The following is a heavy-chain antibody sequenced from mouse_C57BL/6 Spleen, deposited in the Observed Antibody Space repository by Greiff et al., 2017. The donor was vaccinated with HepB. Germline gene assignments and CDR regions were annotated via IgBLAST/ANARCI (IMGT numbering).Heavy chain of an antibody. V-gene: IGHV14-4*01. CDR3: TTTTVVYFDY. J-gene: IGHJ2*01. CDR1: GFNIKDDY. CDR2: IDPENGDT. Sequence: EVQLQQSGAELVRPGASVKLSCTASGFNIKDDYMHWVKQRPEQGLEWIGWIDPENGDTEYASKFQGKAPITADTSSNTAYLQLSSLTSEDTAVYYCTTTTVVYFDYWGQGTTLTVSS. D-gene: IGHD1-1*01.